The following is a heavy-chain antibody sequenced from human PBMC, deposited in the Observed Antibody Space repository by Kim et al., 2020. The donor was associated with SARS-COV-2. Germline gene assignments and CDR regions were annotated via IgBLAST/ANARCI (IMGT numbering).Heavy chain of an antibody. CDR2: INTNTGNP. D-gene: IGHD2-15*01. V-gene: IGHV7-4-1*02. CDR3: ARDRGCSGGSCYSHYYYYYGMDV. Sequence: SVKVSCKASGYTFTSYAMNWVRQAPGQGLEWMGWINTNTGNPTYAQGFTVRFVFSLDTSVSTAYLQISSLKAEDTAVYYCARDRGCSGGSCYSHYYYYYGMDVWGQGTTVTVSS. CDR1: GYTFTSYA. J-gene: IGHJ6*02.